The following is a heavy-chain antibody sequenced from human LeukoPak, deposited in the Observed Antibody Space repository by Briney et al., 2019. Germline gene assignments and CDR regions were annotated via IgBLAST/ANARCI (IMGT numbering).Heavy chain of an antibody. CDR2: IYPDGSNS. D-gene: IGHD3-10*01. CDR3: MRQRGSSGTINHFDP. J-gene: IGHJ5*02. CDR1: GYCFTTYW. Sequence: PGESLKFSGGTSGYCFTTYWIGWVRQMPGTGLEGVGVIYPDGSNSRYSPSFQGQFVISADRSIRTAYLQWNSLKTSDTAMYYCMRQRGSSGTINHFDPWGQGTLVTVSS. V-gene: IGHV5-51*01.